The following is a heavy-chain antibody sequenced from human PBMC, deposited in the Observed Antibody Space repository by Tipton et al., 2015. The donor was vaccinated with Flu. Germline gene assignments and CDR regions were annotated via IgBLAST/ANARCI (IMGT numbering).Heavy chain of an antibody. V-gene: IGHV3-53*01. CDR3: AKRGLSGWYVGSLVDYSHYYYGMDV. CDR2: IYSGGST. CDR1: GLSVRSSQ. D-gene: IGHD6-19*01. J-gene: IGHJ6*02. Sequence: SLRLSCAASGLSVRSSQMSWVRQTPGKGLEWVSVIYSGGSTYYADSVKGRFTISRDISKNTLYLQMNSLRAEDTAVDYCAKRGLSGWYVGSLVDYSHYYYGMDVWGQGTTVTVSS.